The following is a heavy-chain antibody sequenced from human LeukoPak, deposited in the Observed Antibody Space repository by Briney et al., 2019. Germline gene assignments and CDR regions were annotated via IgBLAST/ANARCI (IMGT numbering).Heavy chain of an antibody. CDR1: GFTFSSYG. V-gene: IGHV3-30*18. D-gene: IGHD3-22*01. CDR3: AKSSYDSSGYYVYYFDY. CDR2: ISYDGSNK. Sequence: SLRLSCAASGFTFSSYGMHWVRQAPGKGLEWVAVISYDGSNKYYADSVKGRFTISRDNSKNTLYLQMNSLRAEDTAVYYCAKSSYDSSGYYVYYFDYWGQGTLVTVSS. J-gene: IGHJ4*02.